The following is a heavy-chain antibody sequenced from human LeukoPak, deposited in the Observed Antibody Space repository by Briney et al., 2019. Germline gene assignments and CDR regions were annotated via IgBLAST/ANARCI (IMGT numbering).Heavy chain of an antibody. CDR1: GFPFSSYW. CDR2: IKQDGSKK. CDR3: ARDRVGVQVPAANTNWFDP. Sequence: PGGSLRLSCVASGFPFSSYWMTWVRQAPGKGLEWVANIKQDGSKKSYVDSVKGRFTISRDNAKNSLYLQMNSLRAEDTAVYYCARDRVGVQVPAANTNWFDPWGQGTLVTVSS. J-gene: IGHJ5*02. V-gene: IGHV3-7*01. D-gene: IGHD2-2*01.